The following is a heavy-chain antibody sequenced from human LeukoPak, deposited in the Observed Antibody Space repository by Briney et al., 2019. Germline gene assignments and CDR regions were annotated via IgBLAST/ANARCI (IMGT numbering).Heavy chain of an antibody. CDR2: INPNSGGT. D-gene: IGHD5-18*01. CDR3: ARGEYSYGPFDP. CDR1: GYTFTGYY. J-gene: IGHJ5*02. Sequence: ASVKVSCKASGYTFTGYYMHWVRQAPGQGIEWMGRINPNSGGTNYAQKFQGRVTMTRDTSISTAYMELSRLRSDDTAVYYCARGEYSYGPFDPWGQGTLVTVSS. V-gene: IGHV1-2*06.